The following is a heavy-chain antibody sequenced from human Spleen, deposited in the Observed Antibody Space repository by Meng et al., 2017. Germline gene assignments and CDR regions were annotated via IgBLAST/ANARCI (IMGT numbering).Heavy chain of an antibody. V-gene: IGHV2-5*02. CDR2: ISWDDVK. Sequence: QVTLKESGPALVNPTQTLTLTCTFPGFSLSTSGVGVGWIRQPPGKALEWLAAISWDDVKRYSPYLESRLTITKDASKNQVILTMTNMDPVDTATYYCAHRGVAAIGNWFDPWGPGTLVTVSS. CDR1: GFSLSTSGVG. J-gene: IGHJ5*02. D-gene: IGHD6-6*01. CDR3: AHRGVAAIGNWFDP.